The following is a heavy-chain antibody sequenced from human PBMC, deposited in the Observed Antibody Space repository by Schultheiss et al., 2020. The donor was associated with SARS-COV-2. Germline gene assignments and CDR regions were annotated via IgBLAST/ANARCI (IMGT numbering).Heavy chain of an antibody. V-gene: IGHV4-38-2*01. CDR1: GYSISSGYY. D-gene: IGHD3-16*02. CDR3: ARARGSYRPVLGWFDP. J-gene: IGHJ5*02. CDR2: IYHSGST. Sequence: SQTLSLTCAVSGYSISSGYYWGWIRQPPGKGLEWIGSIYHSGSTYYNPSLKSRVTISVDTSKNQFSLKLSSVTAADTAVYYCARARGSYRPVLGWFDPWGQGTLVTVSS.